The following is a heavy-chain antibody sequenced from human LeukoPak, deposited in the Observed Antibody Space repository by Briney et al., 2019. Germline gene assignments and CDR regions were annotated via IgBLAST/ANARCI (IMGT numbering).Heavy chain of an antibody. Sequence: ASVKVSCKASGYTFTIYYMHWVRQAPGQGLEWMGIINSSGGSTSYAQKFQGRVTMTRDTSTSTVYMELSSLRSDDTAVYYCARGDRVAGPFDYWGQGTLVTVSS. CDR1: GYTFTIYY. CDR2: INSSGGST. D-gene: IGHD6-19*01. CDR3: ARGDRVAGPFDY. V-gene: IGHV1-46*01. J-gene: IGHJ4*02.